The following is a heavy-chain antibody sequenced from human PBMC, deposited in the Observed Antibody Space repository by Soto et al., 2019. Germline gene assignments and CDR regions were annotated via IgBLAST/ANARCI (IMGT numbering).Heavy chain of an antibody. Sequence: PGESLKISCKGSGYTFSTYWIAWVRQMPGKGLEWMGIIYPGNSDTRYSPSFQGQVTISADKSISTAYLQWSSLKASDTAMYYCARSNYVDHYYYYGMDVWGQGTTVTVSS. CDR3: ARSNYVDHYYYYGMDV. D-gene: IGHD4-4*01. CDR2: IYPGNSDT. J-gene: IGHJ6*02. V-gene: IGHV5-51*01. CDR1: GYTFSTYW.